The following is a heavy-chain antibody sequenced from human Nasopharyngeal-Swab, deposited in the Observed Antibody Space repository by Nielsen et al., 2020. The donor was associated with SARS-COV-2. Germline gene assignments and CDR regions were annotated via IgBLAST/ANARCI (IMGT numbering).Heavy chain of an antibody. D-gene: IGHD1-26*01. V-gene: IGHV5-51*07. CDR2: IATDGCKN. Sequence: GESLKISCKASGYIFTNYWLGWVHQMPGKGVVWLALIATDGCKNRYSPTFQGQVIISVDKSINTAYLQWGSLKASDSAMYYCARREAKTSAPFDYWGQGTLLAVSS. CDR1: GYIFTNYW. J-gene: IGHJ4*02. CDR3: ARREAKTSAPFDY.